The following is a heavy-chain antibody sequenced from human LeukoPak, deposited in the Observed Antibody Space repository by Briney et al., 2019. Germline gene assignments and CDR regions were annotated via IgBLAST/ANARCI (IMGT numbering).Heavy chain of an antibody. D-gene: IGHD3-10*01. CDR3: ARVDGSGSYSIPYGWFDP. CDR2: ISAYNGNT. Sequence: GASVKVSCKASGYTFTSYGISWVRQAPGQGLEWMGWISAYNGNTNYAQKLQGRVTMTRNTSISTAYMELSSLRSEDTAVYYCARVDGSGSYSIPYGWFDPWGQGTLVTVSS. CDR1: GYTFTSYG. V-gene: IGHV1-18*01. J-gene: IGHJ5*02.